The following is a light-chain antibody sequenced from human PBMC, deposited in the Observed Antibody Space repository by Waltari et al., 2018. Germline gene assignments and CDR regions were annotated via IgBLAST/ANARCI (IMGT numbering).Light chain of an antibody. J-gene: IGKJ1*01. Sequence: EIVLTPSPATLSLSPGERATLSCRASQSVSSYLAWYQQKPGQAPRLLIYDAFNRATGIPARFSGSGSGTDFTLTISSLEPEDFAVYYCQQRSNWPPTFGQGTKVEIK. CDR3: QQRSNWPPT. V-gene: IGKV3-11*01. CDR2: DAF. CDR1: QSVSSY.